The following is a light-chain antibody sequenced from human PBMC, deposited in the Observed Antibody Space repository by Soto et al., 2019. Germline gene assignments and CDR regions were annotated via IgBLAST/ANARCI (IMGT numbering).Light chain of an antibody. CDR2: QIS. CDR3: MQVTQFPYT. Sequence: DIVMTQTPLSSPVTFGQPASISCRSSQTLLHSDGNTYLSWLQQRPGQPPRLLIYQISNRLYGVTDRFSGSGAGTDFTLKISRVEAEDVAIYYCMQVTQFPYTFGQGTKLQIK. V-gene: IGKV2-24*01. J-gene: IGKJ2*01. CDR1: QTLLHSDGNTY.